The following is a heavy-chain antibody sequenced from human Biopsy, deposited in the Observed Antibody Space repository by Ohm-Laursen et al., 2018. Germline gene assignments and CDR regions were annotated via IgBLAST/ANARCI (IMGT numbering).Heavy chain of an antibody. CDR1: GYSFTSYY. J-gene: IGHJ4*02. V-gene: IGHV1-46*01. D-gene: IGHD6-19*01. CDR2: INPSGSTT. CDR3: ARNTGWYGDLYYFDY. Sequence: ASVKVSCKASGYSFTSYYMHWVRQTPGQGLEWMGMINPSGSTTSYPQIFQGRVTMARDTSKSTVYMELSSLRSADTAVYFCARNTGWYGDLYYFDYWGQGTLVTVSS.